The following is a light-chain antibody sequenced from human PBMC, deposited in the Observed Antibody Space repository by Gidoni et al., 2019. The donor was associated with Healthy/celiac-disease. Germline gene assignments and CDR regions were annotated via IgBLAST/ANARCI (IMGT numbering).Light chain of an antibody. CDR3: QQYNSYWT. CDR2: KAS. Sequence: DIQMTQSPSTLSASVGDRVTITCRASQSMSSWLAWYQQKTGKSPKILIYKASSLESGVPSRFSGSGSGTEFTLTISSLQPDDFATYYCQQYNSYWTFGQGTKVEIK. CDR1: QSMSSW. J-gene: IGKJ1*01. V-gene: IGKV1-5*03.